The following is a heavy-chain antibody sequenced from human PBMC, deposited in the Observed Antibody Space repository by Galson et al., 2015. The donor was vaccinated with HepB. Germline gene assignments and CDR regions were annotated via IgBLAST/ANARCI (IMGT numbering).Heavy chain of an antibody. V-gene: IGHV4-59*08. CDR3: ARLVTAYSSGWYDAFDI. D-gene: IGHD6-19*01. Sequence: TLSLTCTVSGGSISSYYWSWIRQPPGKGLEWIGYIYYSGSTNYNPSLKSRVTISVDTSKNQFSLKLSSVTAADTAVYYCARLVTAYSSGWYDAFDIWGQGTMVTVSS. CDR1: GGSISSYY. J-gene: IGHJ3*02. CDR2: IYYSGST.